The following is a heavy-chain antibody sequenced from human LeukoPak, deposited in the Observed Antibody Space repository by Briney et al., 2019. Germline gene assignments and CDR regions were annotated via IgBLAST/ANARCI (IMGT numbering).Heavy chain of an antibody. V-gene: IGHV3-73*01. Sequence: GWSLRLSYAASGFTFSGSAIHWVWQSSGKGMRWAGHIDKKDNFYATTSAASVTGRFTISRDDSKNTAYLQMNSLKTEDTALYYCTRDSGTYNWLDPWGQGTLVTVSS. D-gene: IGHD1-26*01. CDR1: GFTFSGSA. CDR2: IDKKDNFYAT. CDR3: TRDSGTYNWLDP. J-gene: IGHJ5*02.